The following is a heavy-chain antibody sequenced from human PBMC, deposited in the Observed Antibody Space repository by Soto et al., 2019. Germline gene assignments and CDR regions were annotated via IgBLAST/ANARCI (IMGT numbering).Heavy chain of an antibody. CDR3: AKTRGAMIYAISVYGMDV. Sequence: EVQLLESGGGFIHPGGSLRLSCAASGFSFSSFAMNWVRQAPGKGLEWVSIISGSADSTFYADSVKGRFTISRENSKSTLYLQINSLRAQDTAVYYCAKTRGAMIYAISVYGMDVWGQGTTATVSS. D-gene: IGHD2-8*01. V-gene: IGHV3-23*01. J-gene: IGHJ6*02. CDR2: ISGSADST. CDR1: GFSFSSFA.